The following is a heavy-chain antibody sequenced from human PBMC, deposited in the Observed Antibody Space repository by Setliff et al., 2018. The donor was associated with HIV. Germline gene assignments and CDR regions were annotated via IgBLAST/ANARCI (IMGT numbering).Heavy chain of an antibody. CDR3: ARVGLAYSGDMDV. J-gene: IGHJ6*03. CDR2: VSHTGNT. Sequence: SSETLSLTCTVSGDSINTHYWSWIRQPPGKGLEWIGYVSHTGNTNSNPSLKSRVTISVDTSKNEFSLKLSSATAADTAVYYCARVGLAYSGDMDVWGKGTTVTVSS. D-gene: IGHD2-21*01. CDR1: GDSINTHY. V-gene: IGHV4-4*09.